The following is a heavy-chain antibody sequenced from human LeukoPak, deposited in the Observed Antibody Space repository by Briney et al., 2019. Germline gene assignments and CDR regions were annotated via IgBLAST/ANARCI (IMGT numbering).Heavy chain of an antibody. CDR1: GYTFTSYG. Sequence: EASVKVSCKASGYTFTSYGISWVRQAPGQGLEWMGWINPNSGGTNYAQNLQGRVTMTRDTSISTAYMELSSLRSDDTAVYYCGLVTSGNWWFDPWGQGTLVTVSS. J-gene: IGHJ5*02. V-gene: IGHV1-2*02. CDR3: GLVTSGNWWFDP. D-gene: IGHD2-21*02. CDR2: INPNSGGT.